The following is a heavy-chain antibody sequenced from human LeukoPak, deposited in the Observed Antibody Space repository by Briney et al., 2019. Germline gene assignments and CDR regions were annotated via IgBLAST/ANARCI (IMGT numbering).Heavy chain of an antibody. CDR2: IYYSGST. Sequence: SETLSLTCTVSGGSISSSSYYWGWIRQPPGKGLEWIGSIYYSGSTYYNPSLKSRVTISVDTSKNQFSLKLSSVTAADTAVYYCARDPQITHRDGYNYAPFDYWGQGTLVTVSS. J-gene: IGHJ4*02. V-gene: IGHV4-39*07. D-gene: IGHD5-24*01. CDR3: ARDPQITHRDGYNYAPFDY. CDR1: GGSISSSSYY.